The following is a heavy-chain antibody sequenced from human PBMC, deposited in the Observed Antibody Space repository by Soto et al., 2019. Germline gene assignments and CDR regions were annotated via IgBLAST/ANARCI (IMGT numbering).Heavy chain of an antibody. J-gene: IGHJ4*02. CDR2: IKQDGSEK. V-gene: IGHV3-7*01. CDR1: GFTFSSYW. CDR3: ARVRYSSSWGYYFDY. D-gene: IGHD6-13*01. Sequence: GGSLRLSCAASGFTFSSYWMSWVRQAPGKGLEWVANIKQDGSEKYYVDSVKGRFTISRDNAKNSLYLQMNSLRAEDTAVYYCARVRYSSSWGYYFDYWGQGTLVTVSS.